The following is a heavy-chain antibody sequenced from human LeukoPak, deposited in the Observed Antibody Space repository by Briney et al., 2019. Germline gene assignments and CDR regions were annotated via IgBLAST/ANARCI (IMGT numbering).Heavy chain of an antibody. Sequence: GGSLRLSCAASGFTFSTYGMHWVRQAPGKGLEWVAFILNDGSNKYYADSVKGRFTIPRDNSKNTLYLQMNSLRADDTAVYYCAKDGGGTDFDYWGQGTLVTVSS. CDR1: GFTFSTYG. CDR2: ILNDGSNK. D-gene: IGHD1-26*01. CDR3: AKDGGGTDFDY. V-gene: IGHV3-30*18. J-gene: IGHJ4*02.